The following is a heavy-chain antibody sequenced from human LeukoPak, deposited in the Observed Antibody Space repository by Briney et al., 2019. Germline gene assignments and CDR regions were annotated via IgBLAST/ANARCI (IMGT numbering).Heavy chain of an antibody. CDR1: GFTFSSFG. J-gene: IGHJ5*02. CDR2: IWYDASNK. CDR3: VRGVGVSRFNYFDP. D-gene: IGHD6-13*01. Sequence: GGSLRLSCAASGFTFSSFGMHWVRQAPGKGLEWVAVIWYDASNKYYADSVKGRFTISRDNSKNTLFLQMNSLRDDATAVYYCVRGVGVSRFNYFDPWGQGTLVIVSS. V-gene: IGHV3-33*01.